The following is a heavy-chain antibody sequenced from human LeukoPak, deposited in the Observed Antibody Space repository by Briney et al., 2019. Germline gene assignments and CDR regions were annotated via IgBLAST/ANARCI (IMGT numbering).Heavy chain of an antibody. J-gene: IGHJ4*02. V-gene: IGHV4-30-4*01. D-gene: IGHD6-6*01. CDR2: VYYGGT. CDR3: ARGTWSSSIDY. CDR1: GGSISSGYYY. Sequence: SETLSLTCTVSGGSISSGYYYWSWIRQPPGKGLEYIGYVYYGGTYYNPSLKSRVTISVDTSKNQFSLKLSSVTAADTAVYYCARGTWSSSIDYWGQGTLVTVSS.